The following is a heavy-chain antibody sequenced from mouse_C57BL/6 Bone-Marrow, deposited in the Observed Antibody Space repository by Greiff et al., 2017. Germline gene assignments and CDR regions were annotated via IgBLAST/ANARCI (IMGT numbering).Heavy chain of an antibody. Sequence: QVQLKESGAELVRPGTSVKMSCKASGYTFTNYWIGWAKQRPGHGLEWIGDIYPGGGSPNYNQKFKGQATLTADKSSSTAYMQFSSLTSEDSSIYYGARWYYGSFLDYWGQGTTLTVSS. D-gene: IGHD1-1*01. CDR2: IYPGGGSP. V-gene: IGHV1-63*01. CDR1: GYTFTNYW. CDR3: ARWYYGSFLDY. J-gene: IGHJ2*01.